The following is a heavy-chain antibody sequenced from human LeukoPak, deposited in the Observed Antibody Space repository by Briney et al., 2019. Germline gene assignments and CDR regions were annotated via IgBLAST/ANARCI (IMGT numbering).Heavy chain of an antibody. Sequence: GASVKVSCKTSGYTFTSYGITWVRQAPGQGLEWMGWISAYNGNTNYAQKLQGRVTMTTDTSTSTAYMELRSLRSDDTAVYYCARAGAAVADWRWFDPWGQGTLVTVSS. V-gene: IGHV1-18*01. CDR3: ARAGAAVADWRWFDP. J-gene: IGHJ5*02. CDR2: ISAYNGNT. D-gene: IGHD6-19*01. CDR1: GYTFTSYG.